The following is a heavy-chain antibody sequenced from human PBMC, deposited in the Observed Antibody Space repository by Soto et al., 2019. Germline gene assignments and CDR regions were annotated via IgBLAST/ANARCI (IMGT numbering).Heavy chain of an antibody. CDR3: ARDLGYYESSGYFDY. CDR1: GFTFSDYY. D-gene: IGHD3-22*01. J-gene: IGHJ4*02. Sequence: GGSLRLSCAASGFTFSDYYMSWIRQAPGKGLEWVSCIGSSDNIIYYADSVKGRFTISRDNAKNSLYLQMNSLRAEDTAVYYCARDLGYYESSGYFDYWGQGTLVTVSS. V-gene: IGHV3-11*01. CDR2: IGSSDNII.